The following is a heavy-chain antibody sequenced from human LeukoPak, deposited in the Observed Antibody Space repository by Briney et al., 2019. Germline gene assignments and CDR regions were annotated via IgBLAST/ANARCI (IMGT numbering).Heavy chain of an antibody. CDR3: AKATHSGYARGPNGDY. CDR1: GFTFSSYG. J-gene: IGHJ4*02. V-gene: IGHV3-30*02. CDR2: IRYDGSNK. D-gene: IGHD5-12*01. Sequence: GGSLRLSCAASGFTFSSYGMHWVRQAPDKGLEWVAFIRYDGSNKDFADSVKGRFTISRDNSKNTLYPQMNSLRTDDTAVYYCAKATHSGYARGPNGDYWGQGTLVIVSS.